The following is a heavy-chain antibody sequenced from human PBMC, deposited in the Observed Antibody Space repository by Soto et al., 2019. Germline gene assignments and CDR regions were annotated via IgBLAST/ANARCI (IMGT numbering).Heavy chain of an antibody. CDR3: AVFRSSWFGDGRLDS. CDR2: IYPGDSDT. V-gene: IGHV5-51*01. Sequence: ESLKISCKASGYSFTTDWIGWVRQMPGKGLEWMGIIYPGDSDTRYSPSFQGQVTISADKSTSKAYLQWNSLEASDTAIYYCAVFRSSWFGDGRLDSWGPGTLVTVSS. J-gene: IGHJ4*02. D-gene: IGHD6-13*01. CDR1: GYSFTTDW.